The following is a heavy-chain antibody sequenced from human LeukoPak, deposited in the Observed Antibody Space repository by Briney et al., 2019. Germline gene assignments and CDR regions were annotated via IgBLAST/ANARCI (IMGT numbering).Heavy chain of an antibody. CDR2: IYYSGST. CDR1: GGSISSYY. Sequence: SETLSLTCTVSGGSISSYYWSWIRQPPGKGREWIGYIYYSGSTNYNPSLKSRVTISVDTSKNQFSLKLSSVTGADTAVYYCARMGRYFDWLLPDYWGQGTLVTVSS. CDR3: ARMGRYFDWLLPDY. J-gene: IGHJ4*02. D-gene: IGHD3-9*01. V-gene: IGHV4-59*01.